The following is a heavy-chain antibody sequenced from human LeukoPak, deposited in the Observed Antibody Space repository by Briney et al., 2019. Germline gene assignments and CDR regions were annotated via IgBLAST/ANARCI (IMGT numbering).Heavy chain of an antibody. J-gene: IGHJ5*02. CDR2: IYYSGST. Sequence: PSETLSLTCTVSGGSISSYYWSWIRQPPGKGLEWIGYIYYSGSTNYNPSLKSQVTISVDTSKNQFSLKLSSVTAADTAVYYCARDNEEVGPYYDFWSGYYPPYWFDPWGQGTLVTVSS. CDR3: ARDNEEVGPYYDFWSGYYPPYWFDP. D-gene: IGHD3-3*01. V-gene: IGHV4-59*01. CDR1: GGSISSYY.